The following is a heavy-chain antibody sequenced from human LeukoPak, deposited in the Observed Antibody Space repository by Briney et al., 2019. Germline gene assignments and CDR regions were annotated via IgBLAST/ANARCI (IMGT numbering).Heavy chain of an antibody. J-gene: IGHJ2*01. CDR1: GFTFDDYG. Sequence: GGPLRLSCAASGFTFDDYGMSWVRQAPGKGLEWVSVIYSGGSTYYADSVKGRFIISRDNSKNTVYLQMNSLRAEDTAVYYCARVSEGWYFDLWGRGTLVTVSS. CDR2: IYSGGST. V-gene: IGHV3-66*01. CDR3: ARVSEGWYFDL.